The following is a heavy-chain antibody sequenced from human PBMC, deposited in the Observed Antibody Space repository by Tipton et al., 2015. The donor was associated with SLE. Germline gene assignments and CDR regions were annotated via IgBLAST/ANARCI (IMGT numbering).Heavy chain of an antibody. Sequence: QLVQSGAEVKKPGASVKVSCKASGYNFTTYGISWVRRAPGQGLEWMGWISPSNGNINYAQNLQGRVTMTTDTSTSTAFLEVRSLRSDDTALYYCARAAYYDLLTGYSTDYSMDVWGQGTTVTVSS. V-gene: IGHV1-18*01. CDR3: ARAAYYDLLTGYSTDYSMDV. CDR1: GYNFTTYG. CDR2: ISPSNGNI. J-gene: IGHJ6*02. D-gene: IGHD3-9*01.